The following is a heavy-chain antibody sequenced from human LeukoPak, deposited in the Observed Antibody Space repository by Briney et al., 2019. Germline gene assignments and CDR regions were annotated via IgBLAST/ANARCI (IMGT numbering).Heavy chain of an antibody. CDR1: GGTFSSYA. J-gene: IGHJ6*02. CDR3: ARSDDILTGYYMGYYYYGMDV. D-gene: IGHD3-9*01. CDR2: IIPIFGTA. Sequence: SSVKVSCKASGGTFSSYAISWVRQAPGQGLEWMVGIIPIFGTANYAQKFQGRVTITADESTSTAYMELSSLRSEDTAVYYCARSDDILTGYYMGYYYYGMDVWGQGTTVTVSS. V-gene: IGHV1-69*01.